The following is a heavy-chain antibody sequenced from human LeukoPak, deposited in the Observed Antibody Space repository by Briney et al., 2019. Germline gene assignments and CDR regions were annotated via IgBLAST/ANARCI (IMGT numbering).Heavy chain of an antibody. Sequence: GGALRLSCRRSGPTFRDNGIHWVRQAPGKGLELGSFIRGDTTGEYYADSVKGRFVISRDDSKGSAYLQMNSLTTEDTAVYYCAIVVNGWQYLNYWGQGTLVTVSS. CDR3: AIVVNGWQYLNY. CDR2: IRGDTTGE. V-gene: IGHV3-30*02. D-gene: IGHD2/OR15-2a*01. J-gene: IGHJ4*02. CDR1: GPTFRDNG.